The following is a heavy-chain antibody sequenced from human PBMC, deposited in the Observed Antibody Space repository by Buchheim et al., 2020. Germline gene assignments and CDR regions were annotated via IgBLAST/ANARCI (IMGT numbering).Heavy chain of an antibody. CDR1: GFTFGTYA. V-gene: IGHV3-23*01. D-gene: IGHD6-13*01. J-gene: IGHJ4*02. Sequence: EVQLLESGGGLVQPGGSLRLSCAASGFTFGTYAVTWVRQAPGKGLEWVSTISGSGGSTYYADSVKGRFTISRDNSQNTLYLQMNSLRAEDTAVYYWAREIITTAGTDYWGQGTL. CDR2: ISGSGGST. CDR3: AREIITTAGTDY.